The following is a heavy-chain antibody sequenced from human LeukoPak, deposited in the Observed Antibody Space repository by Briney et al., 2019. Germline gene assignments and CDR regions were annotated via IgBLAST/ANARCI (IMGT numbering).Heavy chain of an antibody. J-gene: IGHJ3*02. V-gene: IGHV4-38-2*02. CDR1: CYSISSGYY. CDR2: IYHSGRT. D-gene: IGHD3-22*01. CDR3: ARETIDITITVVVRMGDAFDI. Sequence: PSETLSLACTVSCYSISSGYYWGWIRQPPGKGLVWIGSIYHSGRTFYNPSLKNRVTIAVDKSKNQFSLKLTSVTAADTAVYYCARETIDITITVVVRMGDAFDIWGQGTMVTVSS.